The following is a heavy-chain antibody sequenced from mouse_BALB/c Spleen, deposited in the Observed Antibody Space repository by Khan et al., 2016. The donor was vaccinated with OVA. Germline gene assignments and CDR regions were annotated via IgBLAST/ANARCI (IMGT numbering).Heavy chain of an antibody. CDR1: GYSITSDYA. V-gene: IGHV3-2*02. D-gene: IGHD2-3*01. Sequence: LQQSGPGLVKPSQSLSLTCTVTGYSITSDYAWNWIRQFPGNKLEWMGYIRSSGSTNYNPALKSRISITRDTSKNQFFLQLNSVTTEDTATYYCARDGSRYNYAMDYWGQGTSVTVSS. J-gene: IGHJ4*01. CDR2: IRSSGST. CDR3: ARDGSRYNYAMDY.